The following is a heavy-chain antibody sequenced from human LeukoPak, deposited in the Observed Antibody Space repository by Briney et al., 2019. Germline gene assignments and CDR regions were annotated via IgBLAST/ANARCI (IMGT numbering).Heavy chain of an antibody. CDR1: GYTFTGYY. CDR3: ARVGRYVWGSYRYPRFDP. Sequence: ASVKVSCKASGYTFTGYYMHWVRQAPGQGLEWVGWINPNSGGTNYAQKFQGRVTMTRDTSISTAYMELSRLRSDDTAVYYCARVGRYVWGSYRYPRFDPWGQGTLVTVSS. CDR2: INPNSGGT. V-gene: IGHV1-2*02. D-gene: IGHD3-16*02. J-gene: IGHJ5*02.